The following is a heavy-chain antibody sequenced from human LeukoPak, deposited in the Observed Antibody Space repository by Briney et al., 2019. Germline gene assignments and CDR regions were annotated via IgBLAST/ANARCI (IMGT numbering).Heavy chain of an antibody. D-gene: IGHD5-18*01. CDR1: GGSISSSSYY. CDR3: AREDTAMVPDY. J-gene: IGHJ4*02. V-gene: IGHV4-39*02. Sequence: PSETLSLTCTGSGGSISSSSYYWGWIRQPPGKGLEWIGSIYYSGSTYYSPSLRSRVTISVDTSKNQFSLKVSSVTAADTAVYYCAREDTAMVPDYWGQGTLVTVSS. CDR2: IYYSGST.